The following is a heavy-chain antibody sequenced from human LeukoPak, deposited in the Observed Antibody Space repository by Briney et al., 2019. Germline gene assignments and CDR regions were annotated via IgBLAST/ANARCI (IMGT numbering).Heavy chain of an antibody. D-gene: IGHD1-26*01. CDR1: GASISSYY. Sequence: PSETLSLTCTVSGASISSYYWSWIRQPPGKGLEWVGYIYYSGSTNYNPSLKSRVTISVDTSKNQFSLKLSSVTAADTAVYYCARLRGIVGARLFDYWGQGTLVTVSS. V-gene: IGHV4-59*08. J-gene: IGHJ4*02. CDR2: IYYSGST. CDR3: ARLRGIVGARLFDY.